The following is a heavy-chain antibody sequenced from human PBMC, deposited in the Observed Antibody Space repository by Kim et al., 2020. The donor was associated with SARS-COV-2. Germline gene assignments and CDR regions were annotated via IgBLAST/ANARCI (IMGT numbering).Heavy chain of an antibody. CDR3: ARVGIVVVPAAIVPLSSYYYGMDV. V-gene: IGHV4-34*01. D-gene: IGHD2-2*02. Sequence: SETLSLTCAVYGGSFSGYYWSWIRQPPGKGLEWIGEINHSGSTNYNPSLKSRVTISVDTSKNQFSLKLSSVTAADTAVYYCARVGIVVVPAAIVPLSSYYYGMDVWGQGTTVTVSS. CDR2: INHSGST. CDR1: GGSFSGYY. J-gene: IGHJ6*02.